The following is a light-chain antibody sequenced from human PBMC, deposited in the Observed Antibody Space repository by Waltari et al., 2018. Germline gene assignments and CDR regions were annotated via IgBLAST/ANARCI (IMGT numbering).Light chain of an antibody. V-gene: IGLV2-8*01. CDR3: SSYAGSGNVV. J-gene: IGLJ3*02. Sequence: QSALTQPPSASGSPGQSVTTSCPGTSSDIGTYNLVSWYQQGPGKAPKLIIYEVTKRPSGVPDRFSGSKSGNTASLTVSGLQADDEADYYCSSYAGSGNVVFGGGTKLTVL. CDR1: SSDIGTYNL. CDR2: EVT.